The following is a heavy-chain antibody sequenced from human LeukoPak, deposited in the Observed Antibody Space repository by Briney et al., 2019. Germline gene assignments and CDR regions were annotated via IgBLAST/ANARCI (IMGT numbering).Heavy chain of an antibody. V-gene: IGHV1-69*02. CDR1: GGIFSSYT. J-gene: IGHJ4*02. CDR3: ASEYCSGGSCYPVDY. CDR2: IIPILGIA. D-gene: IGHD2-15*01. Sequence: GASVKVSCKASGGIFSSYTISWVRQAPGQGLEWMGRIIPILGIANYAQKFQGRVTITADKSTSTAYMELSSLRSEDTAVYYCASEYCSGGSCYPVDYWGQGTLVTVSS.